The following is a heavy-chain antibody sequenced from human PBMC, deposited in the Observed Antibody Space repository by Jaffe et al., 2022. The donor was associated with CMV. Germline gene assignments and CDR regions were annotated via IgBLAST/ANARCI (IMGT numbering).Heavy chain of an antibody. J-gene: IGHJ3*02. CDR2: IIPIFGTA. CDR3: AREPRKDIVVVVAAIRGAFDI. CDR1: GGTFSSYA. Sequence: QVQLVQSGAEVKKPGSSVKVSCKASGGTFSSYAISWVRQAPGQGLEWMGGIIPIFGTANYAQKFQGRVTITADESTSTAYMELSSLRSEDTAVYYCAREPRKDIVVVVAAIRGAFDIWGQGTMVTVSS. D-gene: IGHD2-15*01. V-gene: IGHV1-69*01.